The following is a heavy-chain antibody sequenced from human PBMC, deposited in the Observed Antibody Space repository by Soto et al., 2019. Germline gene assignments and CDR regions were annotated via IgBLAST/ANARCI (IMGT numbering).Heavy chain of an antibody. CDR2: INPNNGDT. D-gene: IGHD5-12*01. Sequence: QVSCTSSGYTFTGYYIHWVRQAPGQGLEWMGWINPNNGDTNYGQQFQDRVTMTRDTSISTAYMELSSLRSDDTAVYYCARLNSAYAVDYWGQGTLVTVSS. CDR1: GYTFTGYY. J-gene: IGHJ4*02. V-gene: IGHV1-2*02. CDR3: ARLNSAYAVDY.